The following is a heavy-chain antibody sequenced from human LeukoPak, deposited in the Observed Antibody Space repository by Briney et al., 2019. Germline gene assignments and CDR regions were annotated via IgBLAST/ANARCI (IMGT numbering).Heavy chain of an antibody. CDR2: ISSSGGNT. CDR3: ARIRSGYYHDY. D-gene: IGHD3-3*01. Sequence: GGSLRLSCAASGFTFSNYAMSWVRQAPGKGLEGVSTISSSGGNTYYADSVKGRFTISRDNSKNTLYLQMNSLRAEDTAVYYCARIRSGYYHDYWGQGTLVTVSS. V-gene: IGHV3-23*01. CDR1: GFTFSNYA. J-gene: IGHJ4*02.